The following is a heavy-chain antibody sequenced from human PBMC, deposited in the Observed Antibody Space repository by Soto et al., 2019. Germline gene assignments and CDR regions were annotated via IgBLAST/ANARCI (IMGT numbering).Heavy chain of an antibody. D-gene: IGHD6-6*01. CDR3: ARRGSSSANYY. CDR2: IYYSGST. Sequence: KTSETLSLTCTVSGGSISSYYWTWIRQPPGKGLEWIGYIYYSGSTNYNPSLKSRVTISVATSKTQFSLKLSSVTAADTAVYYCARRGSSSANYYWGQGTLVTVSS. V-gene: IGHV4-59*08. J-gene: IGHJ4*02. CDR1: GGSISSYY.